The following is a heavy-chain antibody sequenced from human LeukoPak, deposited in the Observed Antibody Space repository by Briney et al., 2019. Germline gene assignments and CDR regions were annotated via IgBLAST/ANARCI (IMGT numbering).Heavy chain of an antibody. Sequence: SETLSLTCTVSGGSISSYYWSWIRQPPGKGLEWIGYIYYSGSTNYNPSLKSRVTISVDTSKHQFSLNLSSVTAADTAVYYCARAGTQSYGKRAFDYWGQGTLVTVSS. CDR3: ARAGTQSYGKRAFDY. CDR2: IYYSGST. CDR1: GGSISSYY. V-gene: IGHV4-59*12. J-gene: IGHJ4*02. D-gene: IGHD1-26*01.